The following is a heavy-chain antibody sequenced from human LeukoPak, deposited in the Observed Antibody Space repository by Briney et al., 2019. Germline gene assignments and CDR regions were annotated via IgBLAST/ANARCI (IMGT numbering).Heavy chain of an antibody. D-gene: IGHD4-17*01. Sequence: GGSLRLSCAASGFNVTTNYMSWVRQAPGKGLVWVSRIKSDGSSTTYADSVKGRFTISRDNAKNTLYLQVNSLRAEDTAVYYCARANYDYGDYYFDYWGQGTLLTVSS. J-gene: IGHJ4*02. CDR3: ARANYDYGDYYFDY. CDR1: GFNVTTNY. V-gene: IGHV3-74*01. CDR2: IKSDGSST.